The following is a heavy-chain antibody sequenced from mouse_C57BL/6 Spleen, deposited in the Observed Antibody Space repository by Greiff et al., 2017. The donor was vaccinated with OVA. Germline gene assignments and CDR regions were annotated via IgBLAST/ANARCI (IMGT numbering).Heavy chain of an antibody. D-gene: IGHD1-1*01. CDR3: ARGVDYYGSSLWYFDY. CDR1: GYTFTTYP. V-gene: IGHV1-47*01. CDR2: FHPYNDDT. J-gene: IGHJ2*01. Sequence: VQLQQSGAELVKPGASVKMSCKASGYTFTTYPIEWMKQNHGKSLEWIGNFHPYNDDTKYNEKFKGKATLTVEKSSSTVYLEVSRLTSDDSAVYYCARGVDYYGSSLWYFDYWGQGTTLTVSS.